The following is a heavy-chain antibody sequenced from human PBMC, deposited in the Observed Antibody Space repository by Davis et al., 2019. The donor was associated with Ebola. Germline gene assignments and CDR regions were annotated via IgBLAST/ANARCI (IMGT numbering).Heavy chain of an antibody. CDR2: IYYDGST. CDR3: AGGYNFDH. CDR1: GGSIGSHK. V-gene: IGHV4-59*11. D-gene: IGHD6-25*01. Sequence: MPSETLSLTCTVSGGSIGSHKWSWVRQPPGQGLEWIVYIYYDGSTNYNPSLKSRVTMSTDTSKNQFSLKLTSVTAADTAIYYCAGGYNFDHWGLGTLVTVSS. J-gene: IGHJ4*01.